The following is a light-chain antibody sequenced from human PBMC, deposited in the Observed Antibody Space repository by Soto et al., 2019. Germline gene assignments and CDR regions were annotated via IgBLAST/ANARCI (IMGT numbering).Light chain of an antibody. V-gene: IGKV1-9*01. CDR1: QGISSY. J-gene: IGKJ1*01. CDR3: RQLYAYPRT. Sequence: DIQLTQSPSFLSASVGDTVTFTSRASQGISSYLAWYQQKPGKAPKLLIYAASTLQGVVPSRFSGSGSGTDFTLTIRSLQPEDFATYCCRQLYAYPRTFGQRLRADFK. CDR2: AAS.